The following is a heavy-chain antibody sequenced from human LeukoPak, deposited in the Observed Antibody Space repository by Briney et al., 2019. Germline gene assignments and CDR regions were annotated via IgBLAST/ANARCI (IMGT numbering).Heavy chain of an antibody. V-gene: IGHV3-48*03. CDR3: AVVRGVILVY. CDR2: ISSSGSTI. J-gene: IGHJ4*02. Sequence: GGSLRLSCAASGFTFSSYEMDWVRQAPGKGLEWVSYISSSGSTIYYADSVKGRFTIYRDNAKNSLYLQMNSLRGEEMAVYYCAVVRGVILVYWGQGTLVTVSS. CDR1: GFTFSSYE. D-gene: IGHD3-10*01.